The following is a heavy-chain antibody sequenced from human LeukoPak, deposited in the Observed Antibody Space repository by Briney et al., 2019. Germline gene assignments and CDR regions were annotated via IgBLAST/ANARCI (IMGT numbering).Heavy chain of an antibody. Sequence: PSETLSLTCAVYGGSFSGNYWSWIRQPPGKGLEWIGEINHSGSTNYNPSLKSRVTISVDTSKNQFSLKLSSVTAAGTAVYYCARRRYSSSRYYFDYWGQGTLVTVSS. V-gene: IGHV4-34*01. CDR2: INHSGST. CDR3: ARRRYSSSRYYFDY. D-gene: IGHD6-6*01. CDR1: GGSFSGNY. J-gene: IGHJ4*02.